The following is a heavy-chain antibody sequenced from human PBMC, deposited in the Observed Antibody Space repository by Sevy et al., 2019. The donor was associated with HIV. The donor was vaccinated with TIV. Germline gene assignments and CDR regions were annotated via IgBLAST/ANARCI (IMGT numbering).Heavy chain of an antibody. J-gene: IGHJ4*02. CDR1: GFTFSHHN. CDR2: ISKSGSTT. V-gene: IGHV3-48*02. Sequence: GGSLSLSCAASGFTFSHHNMNWVRQAPGKGLEWISYISKSGSTTYFADSVRGRLTISRDNAKNSLFLEMHSLTDEDTAVYYCAREENRELGTIPLDSWGRGIQVTVPS. D-gene: IGHD7-27*01. CDR3: AREENRELGTIPLDS.